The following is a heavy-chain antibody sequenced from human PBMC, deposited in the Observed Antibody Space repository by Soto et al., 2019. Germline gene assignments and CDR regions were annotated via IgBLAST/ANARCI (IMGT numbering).Heavy chain of an antibody. CDR2: IPQEGVDG. J-gene: IGHJ6*02. V-gene: IGHV3-7*03. CDR1: GFVFSMYS. CDR3: AGKHLLPTAHDFCYGSDV. Sequence: GGSLRLSCEVSGFVFSMYSMSWVRQTPGKGLEWVAKIPQEGVDGHYADSVKGRFTISRDNGKNSLYLQMNNLRAEDTAVYYCAGKHLLPTAHDFCYGSDVWGRGATVTVSS. D-gene: IGHD3-22*01.